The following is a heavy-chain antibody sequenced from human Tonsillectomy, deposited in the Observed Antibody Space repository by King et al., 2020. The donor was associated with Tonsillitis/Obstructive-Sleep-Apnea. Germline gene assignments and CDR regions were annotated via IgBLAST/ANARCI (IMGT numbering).Heavy chain of an antibody. J-gene: IGHJ4*02. CDR3: ARHSPQYNSGDIETFDY. CDR1: GYSFTSYW. D-gene: IGHD6-19*01. Sequence: VQLVESGAEVKKPGESLRISCKGSGYSFTSYWISWVRQMPGKGLEWMGRIDPSDSYTNYSPSFQGHVTISADKSISTAYLQWSSLKASDTAMYYCARHSPQYNSGDIETFDYWGQGTLVTVSS. CDR2: IDPSDSYT. V-gene: IGHV5-10-1*03.